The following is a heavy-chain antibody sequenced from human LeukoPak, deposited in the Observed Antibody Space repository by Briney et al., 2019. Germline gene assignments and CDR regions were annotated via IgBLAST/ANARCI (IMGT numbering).Heavy chain of an antibody. CDR2: IKQDGSEK. V-gene: IGHV3-7*01. J-gene: IGHJ4*02. Sequence: GGSLRLSCAASGFTFSSYWMSWVRQAPGKGLEWVANIKQDGSEKYYVDSVKGRFTISRDNAKNSLYLQMNSLRAEDTAVYYCARDGTHCSSTSCPTDYWGQGTLVTVSS. CDR3: ARDGTHCSSTSCPTDY. CDR1: GFTFSSYW. D-gene: IGHD2-2*01.